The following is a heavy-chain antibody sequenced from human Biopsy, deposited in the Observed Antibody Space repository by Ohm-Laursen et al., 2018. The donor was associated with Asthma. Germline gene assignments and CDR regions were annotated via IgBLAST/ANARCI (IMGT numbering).Heavy chain of an antibody. Sequence: SVKVSCKASGYPFTDYYVHWVRQAPGQGLEWMGRIDPNSGGTNYAQKFMGRVTMTRDTSVNTAFMVLSRLRSDDTAVYYCARIKIRIGAGTDRYFDLWGRGTLVTVSS. V-gene: IGHV1-2*06. CDR2: IDPNSGGT. CDR3: ARIKIRIGAGTDRYFDL. D-gene: IGHD3-16*01. CDR1: GYPFTDYY. J-gene: IGHJ2*01.